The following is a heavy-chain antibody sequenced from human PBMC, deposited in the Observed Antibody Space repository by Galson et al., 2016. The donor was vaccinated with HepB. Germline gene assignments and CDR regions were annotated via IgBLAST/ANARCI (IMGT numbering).Heavy chain of an antibody. V-gene: IGHV3-21*01. Sequence: SLRHSCAASGFNFRTYSVNWVRQAPGKGLEWVSSIDGSNDHIHYEDSVKGRFTMSRADAKNLLYLQMNSLRAEDTAVYYCGRGDAFDIWGQGTVVTVSA. CDR3: GRGDAFDI. CDR1: GFNFRTYS. D-gene: IGHD3-16*01. J-gene: IGHJ3*02. CDR2: IDGSNDHI.